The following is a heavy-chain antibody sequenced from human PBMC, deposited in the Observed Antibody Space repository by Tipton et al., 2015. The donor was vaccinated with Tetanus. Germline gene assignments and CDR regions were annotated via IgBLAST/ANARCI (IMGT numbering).Heavy chain of an antibody. Sequence: RSLRLSCAASGFTFDDYAMHWVRQAPGKGLEWVSGISWNSGSIGYADSVKGRFTISRDNAKNSLYLQMNSLRAEDTAVYYCAKSHGYCSGGSCYYYYGMDVWGQGTTVTVSS. CDR3: AKSHGYCSGGSCYYYYGMDV. J-gene: IGHJ6*02. CDR1: GFTFDDYA. V-gene: IGHV3-9*01. D-gene: IGHD2-15*01. CDR2: ISWNSGSI.